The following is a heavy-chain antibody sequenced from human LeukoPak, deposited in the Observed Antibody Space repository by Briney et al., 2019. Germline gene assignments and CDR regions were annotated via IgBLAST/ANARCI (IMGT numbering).Heavy chain of an antibody. CDR1: GGSIRGYY. CDR3: ARADVRGVYRAQYYFDY. Sequence: SETLSLTCTVSGGSIRGYYWSWIRQPPGKGLEWIGYIHYTGSTDYNPSLNSRLTMSVDTSKNQFSLKLNSVTAADTAVYYCARADVRGVYRAQYYFDYWGQGTRVTVSS. V-gene: IGHV4-59*12. D-gene: IGHD3-10*02. CDR2: IHYTGST. J-gene: IGHJ4*02.